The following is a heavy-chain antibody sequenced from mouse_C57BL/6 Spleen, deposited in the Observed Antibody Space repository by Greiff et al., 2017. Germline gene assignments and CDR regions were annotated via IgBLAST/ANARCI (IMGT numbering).Heavy chain of an antibody. CDR3: ARVTTVVYFDV. Sequence: VQLQQPGAELVKPGASVKLSCKASGYTFTSYWMQWVKQRPGQGLEWIGEIDPSDSYTNYNQKFKGKATLTVDTSSSTAYMQLSSLTSEDSAVYYCARVTTVVYFDVWGTGTTVTVSS. CDR2: IDPSDSYT. D-gene: IGHD1-1*01. J-gene: IGHJ1*03. CDR1: GYTFTSYW. V-gene: IGHV1-50*01.